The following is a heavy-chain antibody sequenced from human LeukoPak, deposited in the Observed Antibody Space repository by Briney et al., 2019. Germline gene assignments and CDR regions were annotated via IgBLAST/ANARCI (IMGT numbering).Heavy chain of an antibody. CDR1: GYGFTTYW. V-gene: IGHV5-51*01. D-gene: IGHD6-6*01. J-gene: IGHJ5*02. Sequence: GESLKISCKTSGYGFTTYWIGWVRQMPGKGLEWMGIIYPDDSDTRYSPSFQGQVTISADKSISTAYLQWSSLKASDTAVYYCARERTAARNWFDPWGQGTLVTVSS. CDR3: ARERTAARNWFDP. CDR2: IYPDDSDT.